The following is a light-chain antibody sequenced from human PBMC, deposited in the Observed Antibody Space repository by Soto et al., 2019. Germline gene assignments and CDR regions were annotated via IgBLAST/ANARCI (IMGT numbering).Light chain of an antibody. V-gene: IGLV2-11*01. J-gene: IGLJ3*02. CDR1: SSDVGGYNY. Sequence: QSALTQPRSVSGSPGQSVTISCTGTSSDVGGYNYVSWYQQYPGKAPKLIIYDVSKRPSGVPDRFSGSKSGNTASLTLSGVDAEAEADFYYCAYVAKYTLWVFGGGTKLTVL. CDR2: DVS. CDR3: CAYVAKYTLWV.